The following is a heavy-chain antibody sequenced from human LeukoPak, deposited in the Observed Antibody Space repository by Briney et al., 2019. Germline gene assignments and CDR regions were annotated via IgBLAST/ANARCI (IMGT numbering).Heavy chain of an antibody. Sequence: GASVKVSCKASGYTFTNYYMHLGRQAPGQGLEWMGLINPTGTGTNYAQKFRGRVTLTRDTSTTTVYMELSSLRSEDTAVYYCAREESGGYFDYWGQGTPVTVSS. CDR3: AREESGGYFDY. D-gene: IGHD2-8*02. CDR2: INPTGTGT. CDR1: GYTFTNYY. V-gene: IGHV1-46*01. J-gene: IGHJ4*02.